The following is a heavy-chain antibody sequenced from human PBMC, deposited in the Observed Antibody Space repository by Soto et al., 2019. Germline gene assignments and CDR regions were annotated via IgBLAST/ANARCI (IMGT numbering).Heavy chain of an antibody. J-gene: IGHJ4*02. D-gene: IGHD6-13*01. CDR3: AQDQGSSWYAIDY. V-gene: IGHV3-23*01. CDR1: GFTFSNYA. CDR2: ISGSGGST. Sequence: EVQLLESGGGLVQPGGSLRLSCAASGFTFSNYAVTWVRQAPGKGLEWVSTISGSGGSTYYADSVKGRVTLSRDNSKDTRYLQMTSLSAEDTAVYYCAQDQGSSWYAIDYWGQGTLVTVSS.